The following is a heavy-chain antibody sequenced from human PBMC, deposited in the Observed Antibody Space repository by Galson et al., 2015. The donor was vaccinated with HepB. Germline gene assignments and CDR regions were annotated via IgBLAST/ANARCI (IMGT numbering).Heavy chain of an antibody. CDR1: GFTFSDYY. Sequence: SLRLSCAASGFTFSDYYMSWIRQAPGKGLEWVSYISSSGSTIYYADSVKGRFTISRDNAKNSLYLQMNSLRAEDAAVYYCASGIVVVVAARVDAFDIWGQGTMVTVSS. CDR2: ISSSGSTI. V-gene: IGHV3-11*04. CDR3: ASGIVVVVAARVDAFDI. D-gene: IGHD2-15*01. J-gene: IGHJ3*02.